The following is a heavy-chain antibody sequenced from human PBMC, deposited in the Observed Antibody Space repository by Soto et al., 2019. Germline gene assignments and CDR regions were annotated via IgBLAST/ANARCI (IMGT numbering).Heavy chain of an antibody. Sequence: PGGSLRLSCAASGFTFSTYWMSWVRQAPGKGLEWVANIKEDGSEKYYVDSVEGRFTISRDNAKNSLYLQMTSLRAEDTALYYCARGWRYFDSSGFPYLYAMDVWGQGTTVTVSS. CDR2: IKEDGSEK. V-gene: IGHV3-7*01. CDR1: GFTFSTYW. CDR3: ARGWRYFDSSGFPYLYAMDV. J-gene: IGHJ6*02. D-gene: IGHD3-22*01.